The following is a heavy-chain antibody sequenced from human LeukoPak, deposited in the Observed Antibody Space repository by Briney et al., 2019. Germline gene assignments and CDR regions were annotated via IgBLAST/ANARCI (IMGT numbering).Heavy chain of an antibody. CDR1: GGTFSSYA. D-gene: IGHD3-10*01. V-gene: IGHV1-69*13. J-gene: IGHJ4*02. Sequence: AASVKVSCKASGGTFSSYAISWVRQAPGQGLEWMGGIIPIFGTANYAQKFQGRVTITADESTSTAYMELSSLRSEDTAVYYCARGFYGSGSYPYYFDYWGQGTLVTVSS. CDR3: ARGFYGSGSYPYYFDY. CDR2: IIPIFGTA.